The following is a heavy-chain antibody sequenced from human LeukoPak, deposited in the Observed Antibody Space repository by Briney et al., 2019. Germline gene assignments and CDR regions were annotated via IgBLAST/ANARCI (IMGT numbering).Heavy chain of an antibody. V-gene: IGHV1-2*02. J-gene: IGHJ4*02. CDR3: ARDLGNWNYANGFDY. D-gene: IGHD1-7*01. CDR2: INPNSGGT. Sequence: ASVKVSCKASGYTFTGYYMHWVRQAPGQGLEWMGWINPNSGGTNYAQKFQGRVTMTRDTSISTAYMELSRLRSDDTAVYYCARDLGNWNYANGFDYWGQGTLVTVSS. CDR1: GYTFTGYY.